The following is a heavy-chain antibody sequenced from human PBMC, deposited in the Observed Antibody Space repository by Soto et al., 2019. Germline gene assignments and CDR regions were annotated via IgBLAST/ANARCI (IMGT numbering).Heavy chain of an antibody. CDR1: GGSINDFAYY. CDR2: VYHNENT. J-gene: IGHJ5*02. V-gene: IGHV4-39*01. D-gene: IGHD3-16*01. Sequence: SETLSLTCTVSGGSINDFAYYWGWIRQPPGKGLEWIGTVYHNENTYYNPSLKSRVTISVDTAKNQFSLKVTSVTAADTAIYFCARRERYYGSPGWFDPWGQGTLVTVCS. CDR3: ARRERYYGSPGWFDP.